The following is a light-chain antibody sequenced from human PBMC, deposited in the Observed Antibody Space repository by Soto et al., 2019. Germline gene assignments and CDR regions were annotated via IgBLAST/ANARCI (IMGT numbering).Light chain of an antibody. J-gene: IGLJ1*01. CDR2: EVS. CDR1: SSDVGSYNL. CDR3: CSYAGSSTFEVIV. V-gene: IGLV2-23*02. Sequence: LTQPASVSGSPGQSITISCTGTSSDVGSYNLVSWYQQHPGKAPKLMIYEVSKRPSGVSNRFSGSKSGNTASLTISGLQAEDEADYHCCSYAGSSTFEVIVFGTGTKVTVL.